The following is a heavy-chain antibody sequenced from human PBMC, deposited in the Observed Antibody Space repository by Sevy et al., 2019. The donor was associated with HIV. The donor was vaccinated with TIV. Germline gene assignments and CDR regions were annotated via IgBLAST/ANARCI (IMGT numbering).Heavy chain of an antibody. CDR2: IIPIFGTA. D-gene: IGHD2-15*01. J-gene: IGHJ2*01. CDR3: ASPIYCSGGSCYSNWYFDL. V-gene: IGHV1-69*13. Sequence: GASVKVSCKASGGTFSSYAISWVRQAPGQGLEWMGGIIPIFGTANYAQKFQGRVTITADESTSTAYMELSSLRSEDTAVYYCASPIYCSGGSCYSNWYFDLWGRGTLVTVSS. CDR1: GGTFSSYA.